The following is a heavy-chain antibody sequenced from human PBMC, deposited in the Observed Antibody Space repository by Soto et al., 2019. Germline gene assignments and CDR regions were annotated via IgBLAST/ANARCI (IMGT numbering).Heavy chain of an antibody. CDR3: ARNLYYGSGSYSYYYYCYGMHV. D-gene: IGHD3-10*01. J-gene: IGHJ6*02. Sequence: PGGSLRLSCAASGFTFSSYAMHWVRQAPGKGLEGGAVIWYDGSNKYYADSVKGRFTISGDNSKNTLYLQMNSLRAEDTAVYYCARNLYYGSGSYSYYYYCYGMHVWGQGTTVIVSS. CDR1: GFTFSSYA. V-gene: IGHV3-33*01. CDR2: IWYDGSNK.